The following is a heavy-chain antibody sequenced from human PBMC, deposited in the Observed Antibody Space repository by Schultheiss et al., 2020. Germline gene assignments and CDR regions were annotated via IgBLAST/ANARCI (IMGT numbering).Heavy chain of an antibody. CDR3: ARDEVERIQLWVNGLNYYGMDV. Sequence: GESLKISCKASGGTFSSYTISWVRQAPGQGLEWMGWISAYNGNTNYAQKLQGRVTMTTDTSTSTAYMELRSLRSDDTAVYYCARDEVERIQLWVNGLNYYGMDVWGQGTTVTVSS. V-gene: IGHV1-18*01. CDR2: ISAYNGNT. J-gene: IGHJ6*02. CDR1: GGTFSSYT. D-gene: IGHD5-18*01.